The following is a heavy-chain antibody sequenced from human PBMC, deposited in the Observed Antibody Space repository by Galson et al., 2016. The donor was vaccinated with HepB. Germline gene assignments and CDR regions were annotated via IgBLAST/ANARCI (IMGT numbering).Heavy chain of an antibody. CDR3: AADHETGWFNYYGLDV. D-gene: IGHD6-19*01. Sequence: SVKVSCKASEFTFTSSAVQWVRQARGQRLEWIGWIVVGSGNTNYAQKFQERVTITRDMSTSTAYMELSSLRSEDTAVYYCAADHETGWFNYYGLDVRGQGTTDTVSS. CDR2: IVVGSGNT. CDR1: EFTFTSSA. V-gene: IGHV1-58*01. J-gene: IGHJ6*02.